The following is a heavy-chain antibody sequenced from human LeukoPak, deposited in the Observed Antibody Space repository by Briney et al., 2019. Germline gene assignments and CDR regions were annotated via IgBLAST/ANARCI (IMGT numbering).Heavy chain of an antibody. J-gene: IGHJ5*02. CDR3: ARTEYSSSVGLWFDP. CDR2: ISSSGGIT. D-gene: IGHD6-6*01. Sequence: QTGGSLRLSCAASGFTFSNYAMNWVRQPPGKGLEWVSIISSSGGITYYADSVKGRFTISRDNSKNTLYLQMNSLRAEDTAVYYCARTEYSSSVGLWFDPWGQGTLVTVSS. CDR1: GFTFSNYA. V-gene: IGHV3-23*01.